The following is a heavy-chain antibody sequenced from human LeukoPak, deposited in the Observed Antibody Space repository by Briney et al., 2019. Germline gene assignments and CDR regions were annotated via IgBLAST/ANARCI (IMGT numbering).Heavy chain of an antibody. D-gene: IGHD3-22*01. Sequence: GGSLRLSCAASGFTFSSYGMHWVRQAPGKGLEWVAVISYDGSNKYYADSVKGRFTISRDNAKNSLHLQMNSLRAEDTAVYYCARGRGVVYRDHFDIWGQGTVVTVSS. CDR3: ARGRGVVYRDHFDI. V-gene: IGHV3-30*03. J-gene: IGHJ3*02. CDR1: GFTFSSYG. CDR2: ISYDGSNK.